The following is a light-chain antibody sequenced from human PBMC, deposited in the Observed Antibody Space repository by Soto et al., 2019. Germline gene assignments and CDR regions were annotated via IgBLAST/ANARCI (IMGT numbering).Light chain of an antibody. J-gene: IGLJ1*01. CDR3: SSFAGSNNFPYV. V-gene: IGLV2-8*01. CDR1: SSDVGAYDY. Sequence: QSALAQPASVSGSPGQSVTISCTGTSSDVGAYDYVSWYQQHPGKAPKLMIYEINKRPSGVPDRFSGSKPGNTASLTVSGLQAEDEADYYCSSFAGSNNFPYVFGTGTKVTVL. CDR2: EIN.